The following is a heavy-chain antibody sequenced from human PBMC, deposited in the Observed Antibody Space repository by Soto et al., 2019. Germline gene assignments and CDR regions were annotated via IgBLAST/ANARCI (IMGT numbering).Heavy chain of an antibody. D-gene: IGHD1-1*01. CDR2: IKQDATET. Sequence: EVHLVDYGGGFVQPGGSLRLSCVASGFTFSNYWMHWVSQAPGKGLEWVANIKQDATETSYADSVKGRFSISRANAKNSLYLHMESLIVDDTAVYYCARLPRNIARDVYWGQGALVTVSS. CDR1: GFTFSNYW. V-gene: IGHV3-7*01. CDR3: ARLPRNIARDVY. J-gene: IGHJ1*01.